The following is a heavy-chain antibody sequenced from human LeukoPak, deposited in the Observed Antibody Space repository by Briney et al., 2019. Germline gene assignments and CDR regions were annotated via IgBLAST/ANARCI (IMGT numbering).Heavy chain of an antibody. V-gene: IGHV3-30-3*01. Sequence: GGSLRLSCAASGFTFSSYAMHWVRQAPGKGLEWVAVISYDGSNKYYADSVKGRFIISRDNSKNTLYLQMNSLRAEDTAVYYCARSAGYSSSWYRVYYYYYYGMDVWGQGTTVTVSS. CDR2: ISYDGSNK. CDR1: GFTFSSYA. J-gene: IGHJ6*02. CDR3: ARSAGYSSSWYRVYYYYYYGMDV. D-gene: IGHD6-13*01.